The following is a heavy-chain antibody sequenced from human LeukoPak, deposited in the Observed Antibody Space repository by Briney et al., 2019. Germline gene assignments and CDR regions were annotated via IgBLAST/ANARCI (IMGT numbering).Heavy chain of an antibody. J-gene: IGHJ4*02. Sequence: GGSLRLSCAASGFTFSSYAMHWVRQAPGKGLEWVAVISYDGSNKYYADSVKGRFTISRDNSKNTLYLQMNSLRAEDTAVYYCARENYYIDYWGQGTLVTVSS. V-gene: IGHV3-30-3*01. CDR2: ISYDGSNK. CDR3: ARENYYIDY. D-gene: IGHD1-7*01. CDR1: GFTFSSYA.